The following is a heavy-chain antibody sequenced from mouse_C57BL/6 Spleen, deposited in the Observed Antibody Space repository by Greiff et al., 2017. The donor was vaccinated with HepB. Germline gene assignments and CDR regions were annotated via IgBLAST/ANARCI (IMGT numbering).Heavy chain of an antibody. CDR2: IRNKANGYTT. CDR1: GFTFTDYY. D-gene: IGHD2-2*01. CDR3: ARYIGYDGFAY. Sequence: EVKLMESGGGLVQPGGSLSLSCAASGFTFTDYYMSWVRHPPGKALEWLGFIRNKANGYTTEYSASVKGRFTISRDNSQSILYLQMNALRAEDSATYYCARYIGYDGFAYWGQGTLVTVSA. J-gene: IGHJ3*01. V-gene: IGHV7-3*01.